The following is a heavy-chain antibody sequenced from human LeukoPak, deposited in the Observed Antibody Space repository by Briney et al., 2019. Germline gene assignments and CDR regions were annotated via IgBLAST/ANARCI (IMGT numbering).Heavy chain of an antibody. Sequence: SVKVSCKASGFTFTSSAMQWVRQARGQRLEWIGWIVVGSDNTNYAQKFQGRVTITTDESTSTAYMELSSLRSEDTAVYYCASSIAAAGIQHWGQGTLVTVSS. CDR3: ASSIAAAGIQH. D-gene: IGHD6-13*01. J-gene: IGHJ1*01. V-gene: IGHV1-58*02. CDR2: IVVGSDNT. CDR1: GFTFTSSA.